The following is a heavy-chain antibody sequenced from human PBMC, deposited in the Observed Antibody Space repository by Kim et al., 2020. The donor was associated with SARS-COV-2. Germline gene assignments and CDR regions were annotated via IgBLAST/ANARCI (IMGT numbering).Heavy chain of an antibody. V-gene: IGHV4-4*07. J-gene: IGHJ5*02. CDR2: IYTSGST. Sequence: SETLSLTCTVSGGSISSYYWSWIRQPAGKGLEWIGRIYTSGSTNYNPSLKSRVTMSVDTSKNQFSLKLSSVTAADTAVYYCATESGRLLLTNWFDPWGQGTLVTVSS. CDR3: ATESGRLLLTNWFDP. CDR1: GGSISSYY. D-gene: IGHD3-22*01.